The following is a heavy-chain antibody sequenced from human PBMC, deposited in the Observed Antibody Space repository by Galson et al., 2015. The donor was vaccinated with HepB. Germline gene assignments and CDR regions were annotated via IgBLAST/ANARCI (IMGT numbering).Heavy chain of an antibody. CDR3: VRGYSRSWYSGLGF. Sequence: SLRLSCAASGFTVSSNYMSWVRQAPGRGLECVSVIYSGGNIQYTDSVRGRFIISRDNSKNTLYLQMNSLRVEDTAVYYCVRGYSRSWYSGLGFWGQGTLVTVSS. J-gene: IGHJ4*02. CDR1: GFTVSSNY. D-gene: IGHD6-13*01. CDR2: IYSGGNI. V-gene: IGHV3-53*01.